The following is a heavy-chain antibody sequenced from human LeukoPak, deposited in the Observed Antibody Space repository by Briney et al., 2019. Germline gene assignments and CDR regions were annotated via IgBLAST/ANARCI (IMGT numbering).Heavy chain of an antibody. D-gene: IGHD5-12*01. CDR2: INPNSGGT. CDR1: GYTFTGYY. Sequence: ASVNVSCKASGYTFTGYYMHWVRQAPGQGLEWMGWINPNSGGTNYAQKFQGRVTMTRDTSISTAYMELSSLRSEDTAVYYCARDGRLGGYDTKFSYWGQGTLVTVSS. CDR3: ARDGRLGGYDTKFSY. J-gene: IGHJ4*02. V-gene: IGHV1-2*02.